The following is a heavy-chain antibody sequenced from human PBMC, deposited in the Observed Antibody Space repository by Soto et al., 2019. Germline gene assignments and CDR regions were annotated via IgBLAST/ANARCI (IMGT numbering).Heavy chain of an antibody. CDR3: ARSVAVPGAHIDY. V-gene: IGHV4-59*01. CDR2: VYYTGST. J-gene: IGHJ4*02. CDR1: GGSISGSY. Sequence: SETLSLTCSVSGGSISGSYWSWIRQSPGKGLEWLGYVYYTGSTNYSPSLRSRISISVDTSKNEFSLRLSSVTAADTAVYFCARSVAVPGAHIDYWGQGTQVTVSS. D-gene: IGHD6-19*01.